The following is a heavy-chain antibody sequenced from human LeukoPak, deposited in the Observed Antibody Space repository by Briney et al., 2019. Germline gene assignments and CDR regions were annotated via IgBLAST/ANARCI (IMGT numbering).Heavy chain of an antibody. D-gene: IGHD3-10*01. CDR3: ARQDASGTYDAFDV. CDR2: IYPGDSDT. V-gene: IGHV5-51*01. Sequence: KSGESLKIPCKDSGYLFTSYWIAWVRQRPGKGLEWMGIIYPGDSDTRYSPSFQGRVPISADKSINTAYLLWSSLQASDTATYYCARQDASGTYDAFDVWGQGTVVTV. J-gene: IGHJ3*01. CDR1: GYLFTSYW.